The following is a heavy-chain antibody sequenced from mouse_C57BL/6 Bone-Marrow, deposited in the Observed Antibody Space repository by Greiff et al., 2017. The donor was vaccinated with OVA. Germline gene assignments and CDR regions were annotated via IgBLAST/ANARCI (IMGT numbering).Heavy chain of an antibody. Sequence: QVQLKESDAELVKPGASVKISCKVSGYTFTDHTIHWMKQRPEQGLEWIGYIYPSDGSTKYNEKFKGKAPLTADKSASTAYMQLNSLTSEDSAVYFCARSGYYGSSYLPFDYWGQGTTLTVSS. V-gene: IGHV1-78*01. CDR3: ARSGYYGSSYLPFDY. D-gene: IGHD1-1*01. CDR1: GYTFTDHT. J-gene: IGHJ2*01. CDR2: IYPSDGST.